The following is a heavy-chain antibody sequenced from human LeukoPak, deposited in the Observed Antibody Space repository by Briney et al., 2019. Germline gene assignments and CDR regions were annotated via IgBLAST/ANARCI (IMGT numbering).Heavy chain of an antibody. Sequence: GGSLRLSCAASGFTFSDYHMSWIRQAPGKGLERVSYISSSGSTLYYADSVKGRFTISRDNAKNSLFLQMNSLRAEDTAVYYCARYNSSGYFPDYWGQGTLVTVSS. CDR2: ISSSGSTL. CDR3: ARYNSSGYFPDY. V-gene: IGHV3-11*01. CDR1: GFTFSDYH. D-gene: IGHD3-22*01. J-gene: IGHJ4*02.